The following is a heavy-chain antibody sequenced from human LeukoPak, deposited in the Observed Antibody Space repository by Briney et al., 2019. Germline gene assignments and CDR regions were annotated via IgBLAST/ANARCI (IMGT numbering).Heavy chain of an antibody. CDR3: TTGYCSSTSCHRSLYFDY. J-gene: IGHJ4*02. Sequence: GGSLRLSCAASAFTFSNAWMSWVRQAPGKGLEWVGRVKTKTDGGTTDYAAPVKGRFIISRDDSKNTLYLQMNSLKTEDTAVYYCTTGYCSSTSCHRSLYFDYWGQGTLVTVSS. D-gene: IGHD2-2*01. V-gene: IGHV3-15*01. CDR1: AFTFSNAW. CDR2: VKTKTDGGTT.